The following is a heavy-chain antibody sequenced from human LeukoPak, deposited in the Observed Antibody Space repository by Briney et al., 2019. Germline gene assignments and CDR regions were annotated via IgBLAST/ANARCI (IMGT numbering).Heavy chain of an antibody. J-gene: IGHJ3*02. CDR2: IKEDGSEK. CDR1: GFTFSSYW. Sequence: GGSLRLSCAASGFTFSSYWMTWVRQAPGKGLEWVANIKEDGSEKHYVDSVKGRFTISRDNARKSLYLQMNSLRAEDTAVYYCARTGYSSGWLPIWGQGTIVTVSS. V-gene: IGHV3-7*05. D-gene: IGHD6-19*01. CDR3: ARTGYSSGWLPI.